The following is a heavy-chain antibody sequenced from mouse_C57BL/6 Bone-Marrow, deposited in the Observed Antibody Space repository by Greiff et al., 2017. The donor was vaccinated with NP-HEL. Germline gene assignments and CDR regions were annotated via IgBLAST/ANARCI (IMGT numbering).Heavy chain of an antibody. V-gene: IGHV5-17*01. J-gene: IGHJ4*01. CDR2: ISSGSSTI. CDR1: GFTFSDYG. D-gene: IGHD1-1*01. Sequence: EVKLVESGGGLVKPGGSLKLSCAASGFTFSDYGMHWVRQAPEKGLEWVAYISSGSSTIYYADTVKGRFTISRDNAKNTLFLQMTSLRSEDTAMYYCARIDYGSSTGAMDYWGQGTSVTVSS. CDR3: ARIDYGSSTGAMDY.